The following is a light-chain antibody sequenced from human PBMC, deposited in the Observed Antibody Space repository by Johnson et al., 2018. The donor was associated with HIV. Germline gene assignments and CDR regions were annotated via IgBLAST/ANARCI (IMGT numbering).Light chain of an antibody. V-gene: IGLV1-51*01. Sequence: QSVLTQSPSVSAAAGQKVTISCSGSSSNIGNNYVSWYQQLPETAPKLLIYDNNKRPSAIPDRFSGSKSGTSATLGVTGLQTGDEADYYCGTWDSSLSAYVFGTGTQVTVL. CDR2: DNN. J-gene: IGLJ1*01. CDR3: GTWDSSLSAYV. CDR1: SSNIGNNY.